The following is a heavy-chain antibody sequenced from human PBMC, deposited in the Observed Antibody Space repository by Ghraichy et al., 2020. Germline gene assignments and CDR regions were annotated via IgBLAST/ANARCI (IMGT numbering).Heavy chain of an antibody. D-gene: IGHD6-6*01. CDR2: TDYSGSA. Sequence: SETLSLTCTVSGGSIRSYYWTWIRQPPGKGLEWIGCTDYSGSANYNPSLKSRVTISIDTSQNQVSLEVSSTTAADTAVYYCASTRRSSSSGAPDYWGQGTLVTVSS. V-gene: IGHV4-59*01. CDR1: GGSIRSYY. CDR3: ASTRRSSSSGAPDY. J-gene: IGHJ4*02.